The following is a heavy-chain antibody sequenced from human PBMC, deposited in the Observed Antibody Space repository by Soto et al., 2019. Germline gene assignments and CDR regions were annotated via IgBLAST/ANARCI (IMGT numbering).Heavy chain of an antibody. Sequence: EVQLVESGGGLVQPGGSLRLSCAASGFTFSSYSMNWVRQAPGKGLEWVSYISSSSSTIYYADSVKGRFTISRDNAKNSLYLQMNSLRAEDTAVYYCARAREGNWIFGHWGQRTLVTVSS. D-gene: IGHD1-20*01. CDR2: ISSSSSTI. J-gene: IGHJ4*02. V-gene: IGHV3-48*01. CDR1: GFTFSSYS. CDR3: ARAREGNWIFGH.